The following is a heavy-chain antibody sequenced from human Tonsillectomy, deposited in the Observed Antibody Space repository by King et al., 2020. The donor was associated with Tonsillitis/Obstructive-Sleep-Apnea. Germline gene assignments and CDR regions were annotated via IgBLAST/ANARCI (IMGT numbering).Heavy chain of an antibody. V-gene: IGHV3-7*01. D-gene: IGHD3-3*01. CDR2: IKQDGSEK. CDR1: GFTFSSYW. J-gene: IGHJ5*02. CDR3: AREVDFWSGYYTTFWFDP. Sequence: QLVQSGGGLVQPGGSLRLSCAASGFTFSSYWMSWVRQAPGKGLEGVANIKQDGSEKYYVDSVKGRFTISRDNAKNSLYLQMNSLRAEDTAVYYCAREVDFWSGYYTTFWFDPWGQGTLVTVSS.